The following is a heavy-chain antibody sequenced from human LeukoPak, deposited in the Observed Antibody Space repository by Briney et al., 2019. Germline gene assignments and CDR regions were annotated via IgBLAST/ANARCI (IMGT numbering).Heavy chain of an antibody. CDR2: IYTSGRT. Sequence: PLETLSLTCTVSGGSISSGSYYWSWIRQPGGKGLEWIERIYTSGRTNYNPSLKSRVTMSEDTAKNQFSLKLSSLTAADTAVYYCARDRGGGGYYDSSGYFDYWGQGTLVTVSS. CDR1: GGSISSGSYY. J-gene: IGHJ4*02. CDR3: ARDRGGGGYYDSSGYFDY. V-gene: IGHV4-61*02. D-gene: IGHD3-22*01.